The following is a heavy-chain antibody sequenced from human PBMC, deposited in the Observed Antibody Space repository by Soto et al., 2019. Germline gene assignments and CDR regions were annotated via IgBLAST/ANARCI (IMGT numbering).Heavy chain of an antibody. V-gene: IGHV3-23*01. D-gene: IGHD2-21*02. CDR2: ISYGGGTT. J-gene: IGHJ4*02. Sequence: GGSLRLSCAASEFTFSNYAMSWVRQAPGKGLEWVSAISYGGGTTYYADSVKGRSTISRDNSKNTLYLQMNSLRSDDTAVYYCARGGHIAVVTASFDYWGQGTLVTVSS. CDR3: ARGGHIAVVTASFDY. CDR1: EFTFSNYA.